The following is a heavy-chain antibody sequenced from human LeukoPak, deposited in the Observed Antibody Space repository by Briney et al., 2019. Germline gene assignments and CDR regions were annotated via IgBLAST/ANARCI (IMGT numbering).Heavy chain of an antibody. Sequence: GASVKVSCKASGGTFSSYAISWVRQAPGQGLEWMGGIIPIFGTANYAQKFQGRVTITADESTSTAYMELSSLRSKDTAVYYCARAYSSSSWDFLFAQFDYWGQGTLVTVSS. D-gene: IGHD6-6*01. CDR1: GGTFSSYA. CDR2: IIPIFGTA. J-gene: IGHJ4*02. V-gene: IGHV1-69*13. CDR3: ARAYSSSSWDFLFAQFDY.